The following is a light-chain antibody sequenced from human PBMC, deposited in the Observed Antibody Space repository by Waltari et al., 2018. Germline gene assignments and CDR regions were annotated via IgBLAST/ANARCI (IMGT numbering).Light chain of an antibody. J-gene: IGKJ1*01. CDR2: RAS. V-gene: IGKV3-20*01. CDR1: KSVFNNY. Sequence: EVVLTQSPGTLSLSLVERATLSCRTSKSVFNNYLAWYQQKPGQAPRFIMYRASTRATGFPEGFSGRGSGTDFTLTISRLGPEDFAVYYCQQYGGSPRTFGQGTKVEIK. CDR3: QQYGGSPRT.